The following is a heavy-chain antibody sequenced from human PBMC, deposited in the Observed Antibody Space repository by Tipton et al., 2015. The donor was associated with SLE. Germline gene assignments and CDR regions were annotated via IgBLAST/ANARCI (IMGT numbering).Heavy chain of an antibody. J-gene: IGHJ3*01. CDR2: VNPNSGVT. D-gene: IGHD3-3*01. Sequence: QVQLVQSGAEVKKPGASVKVSCKASGYTFTGYYMHWVRQAPGQGLEWMGWVNPNSGVTNYAQKFQGRVPMTRDTSISTAYMELSRPRSDVTVLYYCARGGSPVDTLRFLGDWGFFWGQGTMVTVSS. CDR1: GYTFTGYY. V-gene: IGHV1-2*02. CDR3: ARGGSPVDTLRFLGDWGFF.